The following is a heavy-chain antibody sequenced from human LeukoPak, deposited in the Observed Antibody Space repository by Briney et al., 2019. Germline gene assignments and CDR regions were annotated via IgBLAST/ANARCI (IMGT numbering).Heavy chain of an antibody. CDR2: ISYDGSNK. Sequence: GGSLRLSCAASGFTFSSYGMHWVRQAPGKGLEWVAVISYDGSNKYYADSVKGRFTISRDNAKNSLYLQMNSLRAEDTAVYYCARDQYGFNGNDYWGQGTLVTVSS. D-gene: IGHD3-10*01. CDR3: ARDQYGFNGNDY. V-gene: IGHV3-30*03. J-gene: IGHJ4*02. CDR1: GFTFSSYG.